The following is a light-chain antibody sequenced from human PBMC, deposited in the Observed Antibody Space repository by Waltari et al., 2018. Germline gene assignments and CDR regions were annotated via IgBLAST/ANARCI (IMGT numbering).Light chain of an antibody. CDR3: SSYVGADTAV. J-gene: IGLJ1*01. CDR1: ARDIGAHDS. Sequence: QSALTQPPSASGSPGQSLTISCTGSARDIGAHDSVSWYQQHPGKAPKLLLYDVNRRPSGVPFRFSGSKSGNTASLTVSGLQTEDEADYYCSSYVGADTAVFGPGTKVTVL. CDR2: DVN. V-gene: IGLV2-8*01.